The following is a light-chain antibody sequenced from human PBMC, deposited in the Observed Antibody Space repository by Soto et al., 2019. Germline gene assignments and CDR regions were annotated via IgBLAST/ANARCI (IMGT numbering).Light chain of an antibody. CDR3: QQYTDWPLT. V-gene: IGKV3-15*01. J-gene: IGKJ1*01. Sequence: EIVMTQSPATLSVSPGERATLSCGASQSVSSNLAWYQQKPGQAPRLLIYGASTRATGIPARFSGSGSGTDFTLTISSLEPEDFAVYYCQQYTDWPLTFGQGTKVDIK. CDR2: GAS. CDR1: QSVSSN.